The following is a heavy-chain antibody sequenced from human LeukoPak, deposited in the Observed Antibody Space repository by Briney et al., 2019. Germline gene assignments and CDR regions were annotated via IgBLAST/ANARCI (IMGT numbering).Heavy chain of an antibody. Sequence: PGGSLRLSCAASGFTFSSNAMSWVRQAPGKGLEWVSAISGSGGSTYYADSAKGRFTISRDNSKSTLNLQMNSLRVEDTAVYYCAKDPRASSAYYYDRLGYWGQGTLVTVSS. CDR1: GFTFSSNA. V-gene: IGHV3-23*01. D-gene: IGHD3-22*01. CDR2: ISGSGGST. J-gene: IGHJ4*02. CDR3: AKDPRASSAYYYDRLGY.